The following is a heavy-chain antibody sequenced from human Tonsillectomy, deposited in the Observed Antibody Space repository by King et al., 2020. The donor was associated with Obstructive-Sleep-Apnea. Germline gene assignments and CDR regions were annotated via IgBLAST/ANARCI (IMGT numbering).Heavy chain of an antibody. CDR2: IFWDVVK. CDR1: GFSLSTSGVA. CDR3: AHAGDYYYGMDV. Sequence: TLKESGPTLVKPTQTLTLTCTFSGFSLSTSGVAVGWVVQPPGKALEWLALIFWDVVKRYSPSLKSRSTSTKDTPKNQVVLTMTDMDPVDTATYYCAHAGDYYYGMDVWGQGTTVTVSS. V-gene: IGHV2-5*02. D-gene: IGHD4-17*01. J-gene: IGHJ6*02.